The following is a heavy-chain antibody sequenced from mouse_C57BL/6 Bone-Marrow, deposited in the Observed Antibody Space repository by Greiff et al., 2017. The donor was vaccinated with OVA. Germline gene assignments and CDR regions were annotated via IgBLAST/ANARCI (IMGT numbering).Heavy chain of an antibody. Sequence: QVQLKQSGAELVRPGASVTLSCKASGYTFTDYEMHWVKQTPVHGLEWIGAIDPETGGTAYNQKFKGKAILTADKSSSTAYMELRSLTSEDSAVYYCYDALYYYAMDYWGQGTSVTVSS. D-gene: IGHD2-3*01. CDR3: YDALYYYAMDY. V-gene: IGHV1-15*01. J-gene: IGHJ4*01. CDR1: GYTFTDYE. CDR2: IDPETGGT.